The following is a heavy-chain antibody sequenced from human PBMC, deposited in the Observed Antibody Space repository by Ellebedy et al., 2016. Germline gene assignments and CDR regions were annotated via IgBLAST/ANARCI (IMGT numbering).Heavy chain of an antibody. D-gene: IGHD3-16*01. CDR3: ARDRGSSFYDY. J-gene: IGHJ4*02. V-gene: IGHV4-31*03. CDR1: GGSISSGGYY. CDR2: IYYSGST. Sequence: SETLSLXXTVSGGSISSGGYYWSWIRQHPGKGLEWIGYIYYSGSTYYNPSLKSRVTISVDTSKNQFSLKLSSVTAADTAVYYCARDRGSSFYDYWGQGTLVTVSS.